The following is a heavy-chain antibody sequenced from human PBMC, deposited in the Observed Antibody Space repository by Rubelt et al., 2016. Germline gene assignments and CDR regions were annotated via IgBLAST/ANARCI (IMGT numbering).Heavy chain of an antibody. D-gene: IGHD2-21*02. CDR3: AGGPGWGQNWYFDL. J-gene: IGHJ2*01. CDR2: ISYHGNT. V-gene: IGHV4-59*08. Sequence: QVQLQESGPGLVKPSETLSLICTVSTGSISTYYWNWIRQPPGKGLEWIGYISYHGNTNYNPSLPRRAPLSTDTSKNQFSRGRGCVTAADTAGYYCAGGPGWGQNWYFDLWGRGTLVTVSS. CDR1: TGSISTYY.